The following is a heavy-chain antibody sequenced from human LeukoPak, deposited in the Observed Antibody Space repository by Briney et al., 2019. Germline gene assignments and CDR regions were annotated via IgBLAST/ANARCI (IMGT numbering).Heavy chain of an antibody. CDR2: INLNSGGT. CDR1: GYTFTGYY. J-gene: IGHJ4*02. Sequence: GASVKVSCKASGYTFTGYYMHWVRQAPGQGLEWMGWINLNSGGTNYAQKFQGRVTMTRDTSISTAYMELSRLRSDDTAVYYCASGFPDYGDSGYWGQGTRVTVSS. D-gene: IGHD4-17*01. V-gene: IGHV1-2*02. CDR3: ASGFPDYGDSGY.